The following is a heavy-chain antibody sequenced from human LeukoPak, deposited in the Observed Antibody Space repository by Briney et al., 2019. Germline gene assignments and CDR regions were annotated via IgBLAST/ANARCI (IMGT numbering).Heavy chain of an antibody. Sequence: ASVRVSCKASGYTFTGYYMQWVRQAPGQGLEWMGWINPTSGSTNYAQKFQGRVTMGRDTSISSAYMELSRLRSDDTAVYYYARDPPVPRYGSGGSCCLCYWGQGTLVTVSS. CDR3: ARDPPVPRYGSGGSCCLCY. D-gene: IGHD2-15*01. J-gene: IGHJ4*02. V-gene: IGHV1-2*02. CDR2: INPTSGST. CDR1: GYTFTGYY.